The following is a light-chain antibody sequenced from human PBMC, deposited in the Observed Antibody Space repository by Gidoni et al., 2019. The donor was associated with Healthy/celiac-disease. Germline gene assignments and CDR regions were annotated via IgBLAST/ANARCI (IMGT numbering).Light chain of an antibody. J-gene: IGKJ2*01. CDR1: QSVSSN. V-gene: IGKV3-15*01. CDR3: QQYNNWPSMYT. Sequence: EIVMTQSPATLSVSPGERATLSCSASQSVSSNLAWYQQKPGQAPRLLIYGAYTRATGIPARISGSGSGTEFTLTISSLQSEDFAVYYCQQYNNWPSMYTFGQGTKLEIK. CDR2: GAY.